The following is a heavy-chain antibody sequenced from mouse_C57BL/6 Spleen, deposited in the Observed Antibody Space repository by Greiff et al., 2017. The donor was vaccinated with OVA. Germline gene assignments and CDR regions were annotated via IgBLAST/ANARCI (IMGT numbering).Heavy chain of an antibody. Sequence: QVQLKQPGAELVKPGASVKLSCKASGYTFTSYWMQWVKQRPGQGLEWIGEIDPSDSYTNYNQKFKGKATLTVDTSSSTAYMQLSSLTSEDSAVYYCARRGLYYYGSHFDYWGQGTTLTVSS. D-gene: IGHD1-1*01. J-gene: IGHJ2*01. CDR1: GYTFTSYW. V-gene: IGHV1-50*01. CDR2: IDPSDSYT. CDR3: ARRGLYYYGSHFDY.